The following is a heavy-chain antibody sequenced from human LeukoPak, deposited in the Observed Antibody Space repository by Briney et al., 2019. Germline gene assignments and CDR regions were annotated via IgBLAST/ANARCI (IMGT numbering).Heavy chain of an antibody. CDR3: AKDPDIVVVVAAWYNWFDP. CDR1: GFTFSTYA. D-gene: IGHD2-15*01. J-gene: IGHJ5*02. CDR2: IRGSGGDT. Sequence: GGSLRLSCADSGFTFSTYAMSWVRQAPGKGLEWVSVIRGSGGDTKYAESVKGRFTISRDNSKNTLYLQMNSLRAEDTAVYYCAKDPDIVVVVAAWYNWFDPWGQGTLVTVSS. V-gene: IGHV3-23*01.